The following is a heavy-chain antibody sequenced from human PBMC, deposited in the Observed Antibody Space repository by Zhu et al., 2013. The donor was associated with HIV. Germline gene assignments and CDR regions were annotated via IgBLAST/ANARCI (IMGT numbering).Heavy chain of an antibody. CDR3: ARALTRTLSLNHGRAAFDL. Sequence: QSGADLKRPGASMKVSCQASGYSLVRFYIHWVRQVPGKRLEWMGWINPQNGGTLYGQKFRGRVALSRDMSTSTIYLYLSNLRPDDTAVYFCARALTRTLSLNHGRAAFDLWGQGT. J-gene: IGHJ4*02. CDR1: GYSLVRFY. V-gene: IGHV1-2*02. D-gene: IGHD2-15*01. CDR2: INPQNGGT.